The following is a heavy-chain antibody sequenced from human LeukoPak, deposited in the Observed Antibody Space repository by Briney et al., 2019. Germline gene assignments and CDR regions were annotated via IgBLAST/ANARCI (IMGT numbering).Heavy chain of an antibody. CDR2: INHSGST. Sequence: SETLSLTCAVYGGSFSGYYWSWIRQSPGKGLEWIGEINHSGSTNYNPSLKSRVTISVDTSKNQFSLKLSSVTAADTAVYYCARDPITMVRGGIKNFDYWGQGTLVTVSS. CDR1: GGSFSGYY. V-gene: IGHV4-34*01. D-gene: IGHD3-10*01. J-gene: IGHJ4*02. CDR3: ARDPITMVRGGIKNFDY.